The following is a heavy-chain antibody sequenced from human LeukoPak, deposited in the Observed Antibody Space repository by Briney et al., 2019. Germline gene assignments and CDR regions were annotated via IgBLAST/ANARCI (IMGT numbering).Heavy chain of an antibody. CDR1: GGTFSSYT. CDR2: IIPILGIA. Sequence: ASVKVSCKASGGTFSSYTISWVRQAPGQGLEWMGRIIPILGIANYAQKFQGRVTITADKSTSTAYMELCSLRSEDTAVYYCARVPSIVVVVAATDWYFDLWGRGTLVTVSS. CDR3: ARVPSIVVVVAATDWYFDL. J-gene: IGHJ2*01. V-gene: IGHV1-69*02. D-gene: IGHD2-15*01.